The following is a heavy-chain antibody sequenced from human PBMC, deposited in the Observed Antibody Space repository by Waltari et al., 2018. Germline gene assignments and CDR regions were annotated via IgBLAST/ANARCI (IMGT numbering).Heavy chain of an antibody. CDR3: ARGSVAATDY. D-gene: IGHD6-19*01. V-gene: IGHV4-34*01. J-gene: IGHJ4*02. CDR1: GGSFSGYY. Sequence: QVQLQQWGAGLLKPSETLSLTCAVYGGSFSGYYWSWIRQPPGKGLEWIGEINHSGSTNYNPSLKSRVTRSVDTSKNQFSLKLSSVTAADTAVYYCARGSVAATDYWGQGTLVTVSS. CDR2: INHSGST.